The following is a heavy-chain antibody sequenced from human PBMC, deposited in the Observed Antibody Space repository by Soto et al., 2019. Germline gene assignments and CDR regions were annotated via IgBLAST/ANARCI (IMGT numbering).Heavy chain of an antibody. CDR1: GFTFSSYA. D-gene: IGHD6-13*01. CDR2: ISGSGGST. CDR3: AKSVEYSSSWYSNY. J-gene: IGHJ4*02. Sequence: GGSLRLSCAAPGFTFSSYAMSWVRQAPGKGLEWVSAISGSGGSTYYADSVKGRFTISRDNSKNTLYLQMNSLRAEDTAVYYCAKSVEYSSSWYSNYWGQGTLVTVSS. V-gene: IGHV3-23*01.